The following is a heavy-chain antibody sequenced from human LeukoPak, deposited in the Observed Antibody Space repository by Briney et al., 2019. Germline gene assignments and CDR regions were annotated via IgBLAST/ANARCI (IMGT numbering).Heavy chain of an antibody. J-gene: IGHJ3*02. CDR3: ARGRYCSADICSGGDAFDI. D-gene: IGHD2-15*01. CDR2: IYTRGST. Sequence: SETLSLTCTVSGGSINNYYWSWIRQPAGKGLEWIGRIYTRGSTNYNPSLKSRVTMSVDTSKNQFSLKLSSVPAADTAVYYCARGRYCSADICSGGDAFDIWGQGTMVSVSS. V-gene: IGHV4-4*07. CDR1: GGSINNYY.